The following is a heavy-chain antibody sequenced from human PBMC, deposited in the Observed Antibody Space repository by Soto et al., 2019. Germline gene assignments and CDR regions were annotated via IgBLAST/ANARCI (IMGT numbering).Heavy chain of an antibody. V-gene: IGHV4-59*08. Sequence: WTWIRQPPGKGLEWIGFNYNSGSTHYNPSRRSRVTISVDTSKNQFSLKLRSVTAADTAVYYCASMGYHYGSGSYPLDYWGQGTLVTVSS. J-gene: IGHJ4*02. CDR3: ASMGYHYGSGSYPLDY. CDR2: NYNSGST. D-gene: IGHD3-10*01.